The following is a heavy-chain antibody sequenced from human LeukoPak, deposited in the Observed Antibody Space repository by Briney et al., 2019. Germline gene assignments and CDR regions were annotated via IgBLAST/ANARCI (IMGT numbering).Heavy chain of an antibody. CDR2: IYPGDSDT. Sequence: GESLKISCKGSGYSFTSYWIGWVRQMPGKGLEWMGIIYPGDSDTRYSPSFQGQVTISADKSFSTAYLQWSSLKASDTAMYYCARRPYDILTGSYYFDYWGQGTLVTVSS. V-gene: IGHV5-51*01. CDR1: GYSFTSYW. CDR3: ARRPYDILTGSYYFDY. D-gene: IGHD3-9*01. J-gene: IGHJ4*02.